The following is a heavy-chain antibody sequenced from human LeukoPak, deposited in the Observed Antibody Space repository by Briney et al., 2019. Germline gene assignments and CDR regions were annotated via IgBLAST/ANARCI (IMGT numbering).Heavy chain of an antibody. Sequence: SETLSLTCTVSGGSLSSGSYYWSWIRQPAGKGLEWIGRIYTSGSTNYNPSLKSRVTISVDTSKNQFSLKLSSVTAADTAVYYCARAQDGLVPADDYFDYWGQGTLVTVCS. D-gene: IGHD2-2*01. CDR2: IYTSGST. CDR1: GGSLSSGSYY. V-gene: IGHV4-61*02. CDR3: ARAQDGLVPADDYFDY. J-gene: IGHJ4*02.